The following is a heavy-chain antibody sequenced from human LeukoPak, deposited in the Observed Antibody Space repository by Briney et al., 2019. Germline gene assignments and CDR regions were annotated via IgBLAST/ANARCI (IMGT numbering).Heavy chain of an antibody. V-gene: IGHV3-23*01. CDR3: AKGSYYDSSGSFYFDY. Sequence: GGSLSPPWAASGFPFSSYAMSWVRQAPGKGLEWVSGISGSGDNTYYADSVKGRFTISRDNSKNTLYVQVNSLGTEDTAAYYCAKGSYYDSSGSFYFDYWGQGTLVTVSS. J-gene: IGHJ4*02. CDR2: ISGSGDNT. CDR1: GFPFSSYA. D-gene: IGHD3-22*01.